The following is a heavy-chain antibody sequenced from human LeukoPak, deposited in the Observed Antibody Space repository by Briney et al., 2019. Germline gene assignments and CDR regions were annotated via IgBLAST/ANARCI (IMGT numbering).Heavy chain of an antibody. J-gene: IGHJ4*02. V-gene: IGHV3-7*03. CDR2: IKQDGSEI. CDR1: GFTLSSYW. D-gene: IGHD2-15*01. CDR3: VRGNPFGGY. Sequence: GGSLRLSCAASGFTLSSYWMIWVRQAPGKGLEWVANIKQDGSEISYVDSVKGRFTISRDNAKNSLYLQMNSLRAEDTTVYYCVRGNPFGGYWGQGTLVTVSS.